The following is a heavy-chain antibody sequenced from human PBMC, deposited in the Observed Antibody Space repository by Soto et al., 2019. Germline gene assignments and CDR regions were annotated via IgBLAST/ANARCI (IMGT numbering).Heavy chain of an antibody. Sequence: ASVKVSCKASGYTFTTYGIIWVRQAPGQGLEWMGWISAYNGNTNYAQKLQGRVTMPTDTSTSTAYMELRSLRSDDTAVYYCARGQGTAAIYYYYYYMDVWGKGTTVTVSS. J-gene: IGHJ6*03. V-gene: IGHV1-18*01. CDR1: GYTFTTYG. D-gene: IGHD2-2*02. CDR2: ISAYNGNT. CDR3: ARGQGTAAIYYYYYYMDV.